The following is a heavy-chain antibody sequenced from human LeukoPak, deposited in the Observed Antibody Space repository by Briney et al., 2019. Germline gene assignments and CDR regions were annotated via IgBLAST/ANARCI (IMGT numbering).Heavy chain of an antibody. V-gene: IGHV3-23*01. CDR3: AKGLVFHDNYFDN. Sequence: PGDSLRLSCVASGFSLSTYAMNWVRQVPGKGLEWVSTIGGSDDSTSYADSVKGRFTISSDFSKDTLYLQINSLRAEDTAVYFCAKGLVFHDNYFDNWGQGTLVTVSS. CDR2: IGGSDDST. D-gene: IGHD5/OR15-5a*01. CDR1: GFSLSTYA. J-gene: IGHJ4*02.